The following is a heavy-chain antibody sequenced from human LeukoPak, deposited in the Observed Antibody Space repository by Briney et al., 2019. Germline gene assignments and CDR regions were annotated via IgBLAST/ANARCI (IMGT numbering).Heavy chain of an antibody. CDR3: VRDFYESSGSTYYFDY. CDR1: RFTFSDLY. CDR2: TRNKPNSYTT. Sequence: PGGSLRLSCAASRFTFSDLYMDWVRQAPGKGLEWVGRTRNKPNSYTTEYAASVKGRFTISRDDSKNSLFLQMNSLKTEDTAVYYCVRDFYESSGSTYYFDYWGQGTLVTVSS. V-gene: IGHV3-72*01. J-gene: IGHJ4*02. D-gene: IGHD3-22*01.